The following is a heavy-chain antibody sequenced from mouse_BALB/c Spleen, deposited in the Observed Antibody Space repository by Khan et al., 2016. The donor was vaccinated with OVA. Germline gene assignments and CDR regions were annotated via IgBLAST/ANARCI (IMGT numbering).Heavy chain of an antibody. Sequence: QVQLQQPGAELARPGASVRMSCKASGYTFTSHTMHWVKQRPGRGLEWIGYIHPRSGYTKYIQKFNDKATLTADISSSTAYMQLRSLTSEDSAVYYCARRTTEYALDYWGQGTSVTVSS. D-gene: IGHD2-14*01. V-gene: IGHV1-4*01. CDR3: ARRTTEYALDY. J-gene: IGHJ4*01. CDR1: GYTFTSHT. CDR2: IHPRSGYT.